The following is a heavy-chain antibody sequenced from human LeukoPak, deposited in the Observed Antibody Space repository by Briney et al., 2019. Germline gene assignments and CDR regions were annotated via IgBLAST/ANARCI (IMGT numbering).Heavy chain of an antibody. CDR2: IIPIFGTA. Sequence: SVKVSCKASGGTFTSYAISWVRQAPGQGLEWMGGIIPIFGTANYAQKFQGRVTITADESTSTAYMELSSLRSEDTAVYYCARGIDYGEDGWFDPWGQGTLVTVSS. D-gene: IGHD4-17*01. CDR1: GGTFTSYA. J-gene: IGHJ5*02. V-gene: IGHV1-69*01. CDR3: ARGIDYGEDGWFDP.